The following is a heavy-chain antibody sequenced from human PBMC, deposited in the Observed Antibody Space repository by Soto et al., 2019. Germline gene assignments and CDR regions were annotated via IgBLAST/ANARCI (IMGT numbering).Heavy chain of an antibody. D-gene: IGHD2-15*01. J-gene: IGHJ4*02. Sequence: SQTLSLTCAISGDSVSSNSAAWNWIRQSPSRGLEWLGRTYYRSKWYNDYAVSVKSRITINPDTSKNQFSLQLNSVTPEDTAVYYCARRGYCSGGSCYYFDYWGQGTLVTVSS. CDR3: ARRGYCSGGSCYYFDY. V-gene: IGHV6-1*01. CDR1: GDSVSSNSAA. CDR2: TYYRSKWYN.